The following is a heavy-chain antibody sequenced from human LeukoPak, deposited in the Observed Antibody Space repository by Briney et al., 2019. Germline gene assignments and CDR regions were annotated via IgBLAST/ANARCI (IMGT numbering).Heavy chain of an antibody. CDR1: GFTFSSYA. D-gene: IGHD3-3*01. CDR2: ISGSGGST. V-gene: IGHV3-23*01. CDR3: AKDYDFWSGRNWFDP. Sequence: PGGSLRLSCAASGFTFSSYAMSWVRQAPGKGLEWVSAISGSGGSTYYADSVKGRFTISRDNSKNTLYLQMNSLRAEDTAVYYCAKDYDFWSGRNWFDPWGQGTLVTVSS. J-gene: IGHJ5*02.